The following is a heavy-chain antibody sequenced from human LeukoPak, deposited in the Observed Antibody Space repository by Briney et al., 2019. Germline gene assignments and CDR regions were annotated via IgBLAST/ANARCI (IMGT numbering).Heavy chain of an antibody. D-gene: IGHD1-1*01. CDR3: ARETTHGYFDY. J-gene: IGHJ4*02. CDR2: ISSSSSYI. Sequence: GGSLRLSCAASGFAFRSYGMIWVRQAPGKGLEWVSSISSSSSYIYYADSVKGRFTISRDNAKNSLYLQMNSLRAEDTAVYYCARETTHGYFDYWGQGTLVTVSS. CDR1: GFAFRSYG. V-gene: IGHV3-21*01.